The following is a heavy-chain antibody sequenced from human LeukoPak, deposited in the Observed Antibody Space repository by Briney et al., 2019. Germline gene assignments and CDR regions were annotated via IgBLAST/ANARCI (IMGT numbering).Heavy chain of an antibody. CDR3: ARDGIAAPGRCAY. D-gene: IGHD6-13*01. CDR2: ISAYNGST. V-gene: IGHV1-18*01. Sequence: ASVRVSCKASVYTFTSYVINSVREAPGQGLEWRGWISAYNGSTNFAQKGQGRVTMTTDTSTSTAYMELRSLRSDDAAVYYCARDGIAAPGRCAYWGQGTLVTVSS. CDR1: VYTFTSYV. J-gene: IGHJ4*02.